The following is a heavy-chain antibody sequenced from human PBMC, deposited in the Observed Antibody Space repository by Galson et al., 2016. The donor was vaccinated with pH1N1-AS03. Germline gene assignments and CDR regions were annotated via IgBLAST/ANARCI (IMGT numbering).Heavy chain of an antibody. J-gene: IGHJ5*02. D-gene: IGHD3-9*01. Sequence: ETLSLTCTVSGGSLSSHYWSWIRQPPGKRLEWIAFVSYSGSATYNPSLESRVTMSLDTSKRQISLKLRSVTTADTAIYYCARILVHLDFTGYHNRFDPWGQGTLVTVSP. CDR2: VSYSGSA. CDR1: GGSLSSHY. V-gene: IGHV4-59*11. CDR3: ARILVHLDFTGYHNRFDP.